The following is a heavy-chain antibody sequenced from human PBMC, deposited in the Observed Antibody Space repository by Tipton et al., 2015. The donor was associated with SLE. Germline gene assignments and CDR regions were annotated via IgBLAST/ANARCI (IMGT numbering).Heavy chain of an antibody. V-gene: IGHV4-34*01. CDR2: IADTGSP. CDR3: ARRYNWNYKDYFDY. J-gene: IGHJ4*02. D-gene: IGHD1-7*01. CDR1: GGSFSGYH. Sequence: TLSLTCAVYGGSFSGYHWTWIRQPPGQGLEWIGEIADTGSPHYNPSLKSRVTISLDTSKSQFSLILNSLTAADTAVYYCARRYNWNYKDYFDYWGQGTPVTVSS.